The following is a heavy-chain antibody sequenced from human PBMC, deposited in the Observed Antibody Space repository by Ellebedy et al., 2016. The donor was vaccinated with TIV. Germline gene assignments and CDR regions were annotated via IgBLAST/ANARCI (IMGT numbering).Heavy chain of an antibody. Sequence: GESLKISCAASGFTFSNSWMSWVRQAPGRGLEWVANITEDASEKYYVDSVKGRFTISRDNAKNSLYLQMNSLRAEDTAVHYGTRDVGFVAGTRGYWGQGTLVTVSS. J-gene: IGHJ4*02. CDR1: GFTFSNSW. CDR3: TRDVGFVAGTRGY. D-gene: IGHD6-19*01. CDR2: ITEDASEK. V-gene: IGHV3-7*04.